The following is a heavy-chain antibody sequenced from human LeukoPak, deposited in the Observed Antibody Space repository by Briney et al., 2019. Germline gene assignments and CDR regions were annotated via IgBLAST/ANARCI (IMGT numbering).Heavy chain of an antibody. Sequence: PGGSLRLSCAASGFTFSSYAMSWVRQAPGKGVEWVSGISGSGDSTYFADSVKGRFTISRDSSRNTLYLEINSLRAEDTAVYYCARGRQEMYFDYWGQGILVTVSS. V-gene: IGHV3-23*01. J-gene: IGHJ4*02. CDR2: ISGSGDST. CDR1: GFTFSSYA. CDR3: ARGRQEMYFDY.